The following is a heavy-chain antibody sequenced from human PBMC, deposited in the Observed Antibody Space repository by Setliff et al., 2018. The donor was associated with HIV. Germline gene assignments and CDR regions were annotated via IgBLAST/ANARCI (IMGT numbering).Heavy chain of an antibody. D-gene: IGHD6-19*01. V-gene: IGHV1-3*01. J-gene: IGHJ6*02. Sequence: ASVKVSCKASGYTFTSYAMHWVRQAPGQRLEWMGWISAYNGNTKYSQKFQGRVTITRDTSASTAYMELSSLRSEDTAVYYCARLNRWSIAVAGTHLYYYGMDVWGQGTTVTVSS. CDR3: ARLNRWSIAVAGTHLYYYGMDV. CDR1: GYTFTSYA. CDR2: ISAYNGNT.